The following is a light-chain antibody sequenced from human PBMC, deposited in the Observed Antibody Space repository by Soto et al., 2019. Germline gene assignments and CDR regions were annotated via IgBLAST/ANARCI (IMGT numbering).Light chain of an antibody. J-gene: IGLJ7*01. CDR2: DVS. CDR1: SNDVGNYDY. V-gene: IGLV2-14*01. CDR3: SSYTSSTTLI. Sequence: QSALTQPASVSGSPGQSITISCTGTSNDVGNYDYVSWYQQHPGKAPKLMIFDVSNRPSGVSNRFSGSKSGNTASLTISGLQAEDEADYYGSSYTSSTTLIFGGGTQLTVL.